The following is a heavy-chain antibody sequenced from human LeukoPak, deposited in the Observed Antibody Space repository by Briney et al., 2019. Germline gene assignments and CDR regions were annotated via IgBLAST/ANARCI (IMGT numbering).Heavy chain of an antibody. CDR1: GGSISSSSYY. D-gene: IGHD3-10*01. CDR3: ARQPLPPPTYYYGSGSRTNWFDP. Sequence: KTSETLSLTCSVSGGSISSSSYYWSWIRQPAGKGLEWIGRIYSGGSTNYNPSLKSRVTISINTSKNQFSLKLSSVTAADTAVYYCARQPLPPPTYYYGSGSRTNWFDPWGQGTLVTVSS. J-gene: IGHJ5*02. CDR2: IYSGGST. V-gene: IGHV4-61*02.